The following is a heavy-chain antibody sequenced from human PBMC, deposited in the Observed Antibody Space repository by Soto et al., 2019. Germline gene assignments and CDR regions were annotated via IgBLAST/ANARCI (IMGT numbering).Heavy chain of an antibody. CDR2: IYYSGST. J-gene: IGHJ4*02. CDR3: VVGFVWPYYFDY. CDR1: GGSISSSSYY. V-gene: IGHV4-39*01. D-gene: IGHD2-15*01. Sequence: SETLSLTCTVSGGSISSSSYYWGWIRQPPGKGLEWIGSIYYSGSTYYNPSLKSRVTISVDTSKNQFSLKLSSVTAADTAVYYCVVGFVWPYYFDYWGQGTLVTVSS.